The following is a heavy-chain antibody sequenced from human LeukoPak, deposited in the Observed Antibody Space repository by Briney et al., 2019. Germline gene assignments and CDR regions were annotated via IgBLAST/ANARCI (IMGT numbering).Heavy chain of an antibody. Sequence: GGSLRLSCAASGFIFSDYYMSWIRQAPGKGLEFVSYISSDGTANYYADSVKGRFSISGDNAQNSVYLKMTNPRPEDTAVYYCVREFWYRFDNWGQGTVVTVSS. V-gene: IGHV3-11*04. CDR1: GFIFSDYY. J-gene: IGHJ4*02. CDR3: VREFWYRFDN. CDR2: ISSDGTAN. D-gene: IGHD6-13*01.